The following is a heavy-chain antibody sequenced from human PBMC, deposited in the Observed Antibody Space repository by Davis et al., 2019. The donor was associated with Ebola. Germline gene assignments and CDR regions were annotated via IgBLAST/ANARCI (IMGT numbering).Heavy chain of an antibody. CDR3: TRDLTYGGQLGPGDY. Sequence: PGGSLRLSCAASGFTVSSNYMSWVRQAPGKGLEWVSVIYSGGGTYYADSVKGRFTISRDNSRDTLYLQMNSLRTDDTALYYCTRDLTYGGQLGPGDYWGQGALVTVSS. D-gene: IGHD4/OR15-4a*01. CDR1: GFTVSSNY. J-gene: IGHJ4*02. V-gene: IGHV3-53*05. CDR2: IYSGGGT.